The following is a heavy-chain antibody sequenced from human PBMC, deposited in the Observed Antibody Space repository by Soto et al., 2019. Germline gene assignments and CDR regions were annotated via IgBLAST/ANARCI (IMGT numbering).Heavy chain of an antibody. V-gene: IGHV1-46*03. J-gene: IGHJ6*02. CDR1: GYTFTSYY. D-gene: IGHD4-17*01. Sequence: QVQLVQSGAEVKKPGASVKVSCKASGYTFTSYYMHWVRQAPVQGLEWMGIINPSGGSTSYAQKFQGRVTMTRDTSTSTVYMELSSLRSEDTAVYYCARERTVTTLGHGAGFFYYYGMDVWGQGTTVTVSS. CDR3: ARERTVTTLGHGAGFFYYYGMDV. CDR2: INPSGGST.